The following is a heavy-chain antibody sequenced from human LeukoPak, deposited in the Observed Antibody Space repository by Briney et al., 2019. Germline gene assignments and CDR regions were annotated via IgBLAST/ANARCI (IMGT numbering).Heavy chain of an antibody. CDR1: GGSFSGYY. CDR2: INHSGST. Sequence: PSETLSLTCAVYGGSFSGYYWSWIRQSPGKGLEWIGEINHSGSTNYNPSLKSRVTISVDTSKNQFSLKLSSVTAADTAVYYCARDNSVRDEAWWFNPWGQGTLVTVSS. D-gene: IGHD5-24*01. CDR3: ARDNSVRDEAWWFNP. J-gene: IGHJ5*02. V-gene: IGHV4-34*01.